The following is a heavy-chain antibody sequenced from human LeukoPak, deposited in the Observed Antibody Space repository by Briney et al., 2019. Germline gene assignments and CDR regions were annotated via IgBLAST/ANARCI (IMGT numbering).Heavy chain of an antibody. J-gene: IGHJ4*02. Sequence: GGSLRLSFAASGFTFSSYSMNWVRQAPGMGLEWVSSISSSSSYIYYADSVKGRFTISRDNAKNSLYLQMNSLRAEDTAVYYCARHVYYDSSGPPYYFDYWGQGTLVTVSS. V-gene: IGHV3-21*01. CDR2: ISSSSSYI. CDR1: GFTFSSYS. CDR3: ARHVYYDSSGPPYYFDY. D-gene: IGHD3-22*01.